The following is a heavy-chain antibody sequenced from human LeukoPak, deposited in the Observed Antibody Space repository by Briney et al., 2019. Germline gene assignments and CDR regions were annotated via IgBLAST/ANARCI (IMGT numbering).Heavy chain of an antibody. J-gene: IGHJ6*02. CDR1: GFTFSSYG. Sequence: GGSLRLSCAASGFTFSSYGMPWVRQAPGKGLEWVAVISYDGSNKYYADSVKGRFTISRDNSKNTLYLQMNSLRAEDTAVYYCAKSTRVWGSTSWQNYGMDVWGQGTTVTVSS. CDR3: AKSTRVWGSTSWQNYGMDV. D-gene: IGHD2-2*01. CDR2: ISYDGSNK. V-gene: IGHV3-30*18.